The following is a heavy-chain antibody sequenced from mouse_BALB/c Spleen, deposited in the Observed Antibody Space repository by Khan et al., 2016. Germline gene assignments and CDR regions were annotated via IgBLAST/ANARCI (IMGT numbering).Heavy chain of an antibody. V-gene: IGHV5-17*02. CDR3: ARLTPYAMDY. D-gene: IGHD4-1*01. CDR1: GFTFSVFG. J-gene: IGHJ4*01. Sequence: EVQLVESGGGLVQPGGSRKLSCAASGFTFSVFGIHWVRQAQEKGLEWVAYISGGSSTIYYADTVKGRFTISRDNPKNTLFLQMTILRSEASAVYYCARLTPYAMDYWGQGTSVTVSS. CDR2: ISGGSSTI.